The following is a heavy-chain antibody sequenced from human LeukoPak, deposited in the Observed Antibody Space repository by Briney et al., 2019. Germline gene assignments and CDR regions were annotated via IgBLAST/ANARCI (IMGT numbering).Heavy chain of an antibody. D-gene: IGHD4-23*01. Sequence: ASVKVSCKASGYTFTGHYIHWVRQAPGQGLEWMGRINPNSGGTKSAETFQGRVTMTRETSISTAYMELSSLRSDDTAVYYCARDFTVVTAFDYWGQGTLVTVSS. CDR3: ARDFTVVTAFDY. J-gene: IGHJ4*02. V-gene: IGHV1-2*02. CDR1: GYTFTGHY. CDR2: INPNSGGT.